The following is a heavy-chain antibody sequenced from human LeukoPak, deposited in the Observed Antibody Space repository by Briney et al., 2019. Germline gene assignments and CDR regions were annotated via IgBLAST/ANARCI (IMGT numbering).Heavy chain of an antibody. Sequence: SVKVSCKASGGTFSSYAISWVRQAPGQGLEWMGRIIPILGIANYVQKFQGRVTITADKSTSTAYMELSSLRSEDTAVYYCARDGYNKVGFTHWGQGTLVTVSS. J-gene: IGHJ4*02. CDR3: ARDGYNKVGFTH. D-gene: IGHD5-24*01. CDR1: GGTFSSYA. V-gene: IGHV1-69*04. CDR2: IIPILGIA.